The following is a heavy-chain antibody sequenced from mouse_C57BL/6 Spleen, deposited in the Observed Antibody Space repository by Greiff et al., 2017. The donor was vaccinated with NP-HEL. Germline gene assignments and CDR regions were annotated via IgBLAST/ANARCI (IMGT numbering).Heavy chain of an antibody. Sequence: QVQLQQPGTELVKPGASVKLSCTASGYTFTSYWMHWVKQRPGQGLEWIGNINPSNGGTNYTEKFKSKATLTVDTSSSTAYMQLSSLTSEDSAVYYCARRYDYDGYYYAMDYWGQGTSVTVSS. V-gene: IGHV1-53*01. CDR3: ARRYDYDGYYYAMDY. J-gene: IGHJ4*01. CDR2: INPSNGGT. D-gene: IGHD2-4*01. CDR1: GYTFTSYW.